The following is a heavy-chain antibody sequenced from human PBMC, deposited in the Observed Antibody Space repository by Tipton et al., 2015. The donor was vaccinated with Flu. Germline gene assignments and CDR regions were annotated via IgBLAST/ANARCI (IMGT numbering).Heavy chain of an antibody. D-gene: IGHD4-17*01. V-gene: IGHV4-61*09. CDR2: IYTSGST. Sequence: LRLSCTVSGGSISSSSYYWTWIRQPAGKGLEWIGQIYTSGSTKYNPSLKSRVTMSLDLSKNQFSLKMTSVTAADTAMYYCARDYGDLNWFDPWGQGTLVTVPS. CDR1: GGSISSSSYY. J-gene: IGHJ5*02. CDR3: ARDYGDLNWFDP.